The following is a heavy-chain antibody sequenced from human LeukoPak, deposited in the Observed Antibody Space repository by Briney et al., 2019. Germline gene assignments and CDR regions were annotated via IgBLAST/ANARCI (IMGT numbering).Heavy chain of an antibody. CDR3: ARVRLLWFGELFSAAFDI. J-gene: IGHJ3*02. CDR2: INPNSGGT. CDR1: GYTFTGYY. Sequence: GASVKVSCKASGYTFTGYYMHWVRQAPGQGLEWMGWINPNSGGTNYAQKFQGRVTMTRDTSISTAYMELSRLRSDDTAVYYCARVRLLWFGELFSAAFDIWGQGTMVTVSS. V-gene: IGHV1-2*02. D-gene: IGHD3-10*01.